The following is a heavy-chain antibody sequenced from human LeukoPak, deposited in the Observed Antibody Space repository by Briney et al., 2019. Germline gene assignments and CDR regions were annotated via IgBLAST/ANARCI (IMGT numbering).Heavy chain of an antibody. CDR1: GYTLTELS. Sequence: ASVKDSCKVSGYTLTELSMHWVRQAPGKGLEWMGGFDPEDGETIYAQKFQGRVTMTEDTSTDTAYMELSSLRSEDTAVYYCATGSLGGISRWFDPWGQGTLVTVSS. CDR2: FDPEDGET. V-gene: IGHV1-24*01. D-gene: IGHD3-16*01. J-gene: IGHJ5*02. CDR3: ATGSLGGISRWFDP.